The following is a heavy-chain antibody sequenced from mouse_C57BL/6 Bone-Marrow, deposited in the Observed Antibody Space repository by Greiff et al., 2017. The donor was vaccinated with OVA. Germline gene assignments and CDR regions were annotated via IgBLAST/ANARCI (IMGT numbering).Heavy chain of an antibody. CDR2: IRDGGSYT. V-gene: IGHV5-4*01. CDR3: ARDQVLGRYSIDY. D-gene: IGHD4-1*01. Sequence: EVKLVESGGGLVKPGGSLKLSCAASGFTFSSYAMSWVRQTPEKRLEWVATIRDGGSYTYYPDNVKGRFTISKDNAKNNLYLQMGHLKSEDTAMYYCARDQVLGRYSIDYWGQGTTLTVSS. J-gene: IGHJ2*01. CDR1: GFTFSSYA.